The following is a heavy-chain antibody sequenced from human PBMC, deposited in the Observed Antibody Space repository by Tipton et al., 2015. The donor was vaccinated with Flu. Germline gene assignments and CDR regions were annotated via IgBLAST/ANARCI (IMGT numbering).Heavy chain of an antibody. V-gene: IGHV4-38-2*01. D-gene: IGHD4-11*01. Sequence: LRLSCAVSGYSIRSSNYYWGWIRQPPGKGLEWLGNIFHSGNSYHNPSLKSRVTMSVETSKNQFSLKLSSVTAADTAVYYCARRDYSNYVSEPKNWFDPWGQGALVIVSS. CDR3: ARRDYSNYVSEPKNWFDP. CDR2: IFHSGNS. CDR1: GYSIRSSNYY. J-gene: IGHJ5*02.